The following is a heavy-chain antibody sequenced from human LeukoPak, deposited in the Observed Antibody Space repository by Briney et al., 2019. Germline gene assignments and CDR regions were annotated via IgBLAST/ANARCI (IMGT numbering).Heavy chain of an antibody. Sequence: GGSLRLSCAASRFTFSSYAMHWVRQAPGKGLEWVAVISYDGSNKYYADSVKGRFTISRDNSKNTLYLQMNSLRAEDTAVYYCAKGVPGSGWYSGFDAFDIWGQGTMVTVSS. CDR2: ISYDGSNK. CDR1: RFTFSSYA. J-gene: IGHJ3*02. D-gene: IGHD6-19*01. V-gene: IGHV3-30-3*01. CDR3: AKGVPGSGWYSGFDAFDI.